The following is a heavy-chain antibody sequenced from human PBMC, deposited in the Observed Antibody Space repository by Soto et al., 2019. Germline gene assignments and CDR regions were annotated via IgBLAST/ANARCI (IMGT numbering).Heavy chain of an antibody. Sequence: EGHLVESGGALVSPGGSLRLSCAASGFNFRNFEMNWVRQSPGEGPEWLAHGKPGGHFTLYADFVRGRFTISRDDVANSLFLKMHNLRPEDSGIYYCVKEMSEVNSGYDAFHRWGQGTLVTVSS. V-gene: IGHV3-48*03. D-gene: IGHD5-12*01. CDR3: VKEMSEVNSGYDAFHR. CDR1: GFNFRNFE. CDR2: GKPGGHFT. J-gene: IGHJ3*01.